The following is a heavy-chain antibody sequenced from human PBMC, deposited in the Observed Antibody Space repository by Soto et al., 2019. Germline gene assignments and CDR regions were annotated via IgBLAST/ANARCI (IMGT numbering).Heavy chain of an antibody. CDR1: GFIFSSYG. Sequence: GGSLRLSCAASGFIFSSYGMHWVRQAPGKGLEWVAIIWYDGSNKYYADSVKGRFTISRDNSKNTLYLQMNSLRVEDTAVYYCARGGAGYYYGMDVWGQGTTVTVSS. V-gene: IGHV3-33*01. D-gene: IGHD3-16*01. CDR2: IWYDGSNK. CDR3: ARGGAGYYYGMDV. J-gene: IGHJ6*02.